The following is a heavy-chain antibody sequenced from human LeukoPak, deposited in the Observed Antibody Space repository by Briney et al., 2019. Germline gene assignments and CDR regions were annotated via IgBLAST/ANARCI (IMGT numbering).Heavy chain of an antibody. D-gene: IGHD5-12*01. J-gene: IGHJ4*02. Sequence: GGSLRLSCAASGFTFSSYGMSWVRQAPGKGLEWVSPISGSGGSTYYADSVKGRFTISRDNSKNTLYLQMNSLRAEDTAVYYCAKGRYSGYDPDLYYFDYWGQGTLVTVSS. V-gene: IGHV3-23*01. CDR2: ISGSGGST. CDR1: GFTFSSYG. CDR3: AKGRYSGYDPDLYYFDY.